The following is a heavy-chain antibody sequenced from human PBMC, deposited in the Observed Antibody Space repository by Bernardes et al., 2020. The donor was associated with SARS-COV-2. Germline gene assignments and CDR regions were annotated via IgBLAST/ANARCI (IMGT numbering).Heavy chain of an antibody. CDR2: ISGSGDRT. CDR1: GFPFNAHA. J-gene: IGHJ4*02. CDR3: ARGGKGFDY. V-gene: IGHV3-23*01. D-gene: IGHD6-13*01. Sequence: GGSLRLSCAGSGFPFNAHALTWVRRAPGKGLEWVSSISGSGDRTYYADSVKGRFTISRDNAKNSLYLQMNSLRAEDTAVYYCARGGKGFDYWGQGTLVTVSS.